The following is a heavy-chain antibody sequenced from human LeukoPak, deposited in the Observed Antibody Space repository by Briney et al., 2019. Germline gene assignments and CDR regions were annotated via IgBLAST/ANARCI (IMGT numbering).Heavy chain of an antibody. J-gene: IGHJ4*02. Sequence: SVKVSCKASGGTFSSYAISWVRQAPGHGLEWMGGTIPIFGTANYAQKVQGRVTITADESTSTAYMELSSLRSEDTAVYYCATLVVPAANDYWGQGTLVTVSS. CDR3: ATLVVPAANDY. CDR2: TIPIFGTA. D-gene: IGHD2-2*01. CDR1: GGTFSSYA. V-gene: IGHV1-69*13.